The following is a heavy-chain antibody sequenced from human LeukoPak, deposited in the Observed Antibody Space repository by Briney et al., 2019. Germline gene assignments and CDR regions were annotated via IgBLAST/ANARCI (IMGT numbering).Heavy chain of an antibody. CDR2: INPNSGGT. CDR3: AREDRYSYHF. V-gene: IGHV1-2*02. CDR1: GFTFTDYY. Sequence: GASVKVSCKASGFTFTDYYMHWVRQAPGQGLEWMGWINPNSGGTNYAQKFQGRVSMTRDTSIRTAYMELSSLRSDDTAVYYCAREDRYSYHFWAQGTLVTVSS. J-gene: IGHJ4*02. D-gene: IGHD5-18*01.